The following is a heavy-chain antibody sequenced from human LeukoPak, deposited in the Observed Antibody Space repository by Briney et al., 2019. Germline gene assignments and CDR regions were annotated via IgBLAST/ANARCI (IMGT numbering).Heavy chain of an antibody. J-gene: IGHJ4*02. V-gene: IGHV3-30-3*01. CDR2: ISYDGSNE. CDR3: ARGRSAAAGFYLDY. CDR1: GFTFSSYA. Sequence: GGSLRLSCAASGFTFSSYAMHWVRQAPGKGLEWVTVISYDGSNEYYTDSVKGRFTISRDNSKNTLYLQMNSLRAEDTAVYYCARGRSAAAGFYLDYWGQGTLVTVSS. D-gene: IGHD6-13*01.